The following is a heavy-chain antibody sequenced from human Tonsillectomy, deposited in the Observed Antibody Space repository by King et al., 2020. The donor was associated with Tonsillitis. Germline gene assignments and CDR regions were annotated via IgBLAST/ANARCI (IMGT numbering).Heavy chain of an antibody. Sequence: VQLVESGGGVVQPGRSLRLSCAASGFTFSSYGMHWVRQAPGKGLEWVAVISYDGSNKYYADSVKGRFTISRDNSKNTLYLQMNSLRAEDTAVYYCAKDRRIQLWSTAPYYFDYWGQGTLGPVSA. J-gene: IGHJ4*02. V-gene: IGHV3-30*18. CDR3: AKDRRIQLWSTAPYYFDY. CDR1: GFTFSSYG. CDR2: ISYDGSNK. D-gene: IGHD5-18*01.